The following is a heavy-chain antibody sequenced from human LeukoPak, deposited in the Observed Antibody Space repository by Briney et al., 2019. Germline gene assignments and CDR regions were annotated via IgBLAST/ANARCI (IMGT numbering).Heavy chain of an antibody. V-gene: IGHV4-34*01. J-gene: IGHJ4*02. Sequence: KPSETLSLTCAVYGGSFSGYYWSWIRQPPGKGLEWIGEINHSGSTNYNPSLKSRVTIPVDTSKNQFSLKLSSVTAADTAVYYCARVNYIVLMVYAIRKYFDYWGQGTLVTVSS. CDR3: ARVNYIVLMVYAIRKYFDY. CDR1: GGSFSGYY. D-gene: IGHD2-8*01. CDR2: INHSGST.